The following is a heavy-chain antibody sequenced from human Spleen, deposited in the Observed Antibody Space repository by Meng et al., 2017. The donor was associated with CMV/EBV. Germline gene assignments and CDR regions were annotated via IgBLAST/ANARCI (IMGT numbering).Heavy chain of an antibody. CDR3: ARERQRSFDL. Sequence: SCTASGFTFSPYSMTWVRQAPGQGLEWVSSISSTDTYIYYVNSVKDRFTISRDNAKTSLFLQMSSLRAEDTAMYYCARERQRSFDLWGQGTLVTVSS. J-gene: IGHJ4*02. CDR2: ISSTDTYI. D-gene: IGHD4-17*01. V-gene: IGHV3-21*01. CDR1: GFTFSPYS.